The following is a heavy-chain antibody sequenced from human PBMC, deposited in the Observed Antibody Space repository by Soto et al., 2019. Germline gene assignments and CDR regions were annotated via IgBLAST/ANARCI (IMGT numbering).Heavy chain of an antibody. J-gene: IGHJ4*02. CDR3: ARAGETYYYDSSGYYLFDY. CDR2: ISYDGSNK. V-gene: IGHV3-30-3*01. CDR1: GFTFSSYA. D-gene: IGHD3-22*01. Sequence: VQLVESGGGVVQPGRSLRLSCAASGFTFSSYAMHWVRQAPGKGLEWVAVISYDGSNKYYADSVKGRFTISRDNSKNTLYLQMNSLRAEDTAVYYCARAGETYYYDSSGYYLFDYWGQGTLVTVSS.